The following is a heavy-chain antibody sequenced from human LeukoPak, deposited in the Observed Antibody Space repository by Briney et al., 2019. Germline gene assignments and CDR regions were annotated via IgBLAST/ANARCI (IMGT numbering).Heavy chain of an antibody. Sequence: GGSLRLSCAASGFTFSSYWMSWVRQAPGKGLEWVANIKQGGSEKYYVDSVKGRFTISRDNAKNSLYLQMNRLRAEDTAVYYCERHHGRYCSRTSCDWREYSYRYPGTYYYYYGMDVWGQGTTVTVSS. CDR1: GFTFSSYW. D-gene: IGHD2-2*01. V-gene: IGHV3-7*01. CDR3: ERHHGRYCSRTSCDWREYSYRYPGTYYYYYGMDV. J-gene: IGHJ6*02. CDR2: IKQGGSEK.